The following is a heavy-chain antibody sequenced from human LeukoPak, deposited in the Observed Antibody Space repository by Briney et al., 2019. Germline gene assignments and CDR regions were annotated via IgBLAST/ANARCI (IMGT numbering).Heavy chain of an antibody. D-gene: IGHD3-10*01. J-gene: IGHJ4*02. V-gene: IGHV3-64D*06. Sequence: GGSLRLSCSASGFTFSRYAMHWVRQAPGKELEYVSAISSNGGSTYYADSVKGRFTISRDNSKNTLYLQMSSLRAEDTAVYYCVNNMDVWFGELDYWGQGTLVTVSS. CDR1: GFTFSRYA. CDR2: ISSNGGST. CDR3: VNNMDVWFGELDY.